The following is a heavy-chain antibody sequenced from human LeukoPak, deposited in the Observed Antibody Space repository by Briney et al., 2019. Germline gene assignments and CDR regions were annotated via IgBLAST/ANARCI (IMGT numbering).Heavy chain of an antibody. J-gene: IGHJ5*02. CDR2: INHSGST. CDR1: GGSFSGYY. CDR3: AREHFYGSGSFGTNWFDP. D-gene: IGHD3-10*01. V-gene: IGHV4-34*01. Sequence: SETLSLTCAVYGGSFSGYYWSWIRQPPGKGLEWIGEINHSGSTNYNPSLKSRVTISVDTSKNQFSLKLSSVTAADTALYYCAREHFYGSGSFGTNWFDPWGQGILVTVSS.